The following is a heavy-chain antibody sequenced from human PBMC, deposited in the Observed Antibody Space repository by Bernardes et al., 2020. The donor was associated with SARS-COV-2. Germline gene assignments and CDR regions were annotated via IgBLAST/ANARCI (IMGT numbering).Heavy chain of an antibody. V-gene: IGHV4-4*07. Sequence: SETLSLTCSVSGGSISTYYWSWIRQPAGKGLEWIGLMSASGSSNHNPSLRSRITMSVDTPQNQISLELSSVTAADTAVYYCAREGGTSGRGMDVWGQGTTVTVSS. CDR3: AREGGTSGRGMDV. CDR1: GGSISTYY. CDR2: MSASGSS. D-gene: IGHD3-10*01. J-gene: IGHJ6*02.